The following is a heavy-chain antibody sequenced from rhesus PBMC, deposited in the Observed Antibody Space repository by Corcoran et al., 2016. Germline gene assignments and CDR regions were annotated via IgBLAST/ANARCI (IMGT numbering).Heavy chain of an antibody. Sequence: QVQLQESGPGLVKPSETLSLTCAVSGYSISSGYGWSWIRQPPGKGLEWIGYIGGSSGSTNSHPSLKSRVTISKDTSKNQFSLKLSSVTAADTAVYYCARGRLQYLDWLLYLDYWGQGVLVTVSS. V-gene: IGHV4-127*01. CDR3: ARGRLQYLDWLLYLDY. J-gene: IGHJ4*01. CDR1: GYSISSGYG. CDR2: IGGSSGST. D-gene: IGHD3-3*01.